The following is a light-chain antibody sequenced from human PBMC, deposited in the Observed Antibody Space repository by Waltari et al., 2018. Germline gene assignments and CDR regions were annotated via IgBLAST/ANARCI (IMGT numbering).Light chain of an antibody. V-gene: IGKV1D-12*01. CDR2: AAS. CDR3: QQTNTFPT. Sequence: IQMTQSPSSLSASVGDRFTITGRASQGISNWFSWYQKKPGKVTKLLLYAASSLQSGVPPRCSGSGSGTEFTLTIGSLQPEDIATYYCQQTNTFPTFGGGTKVEI. J-gene: IGKJ4*01. CDR1: QGISNW.